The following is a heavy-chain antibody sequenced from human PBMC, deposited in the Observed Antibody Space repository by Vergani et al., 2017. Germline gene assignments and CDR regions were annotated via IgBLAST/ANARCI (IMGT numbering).Heavy chain of an antibody. J-gene: IGHJ2*01. CDR1: GFTFDDYA. V-gene: IGHV3-9*01. CDR3: AKDHYDFWSGYPNLSPFDL. CDR2: ISWNSGSI. Sequence: EVQLLESGGGLVQPGRSLRLSCAASGFTFDDYAMHWVRQAPGKGLEWVSGISWNSGSIGYADSVKGRFTISRDNAKNSLYLQMNSLSAEDTALYYCAKDHYDFWSGYPNLSPFDLWGRGTLVTVSS. D-gene: IGHD3-3*01.